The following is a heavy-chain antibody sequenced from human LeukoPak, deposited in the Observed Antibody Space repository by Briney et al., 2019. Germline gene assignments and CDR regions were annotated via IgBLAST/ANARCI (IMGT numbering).Heavy chain of an antibody. Sequence: GGSLRLSCAASGFTFSSYAMSWVRQAPGKGLEWVSAISGSGGSTYYADSVKGRFTISRDNSKNTLYLQMNSLRAEDTAVYYCAKANPCGSGSYHISPFDYWGQGTLVTVSS. CDR2: ISGSGGST. CDR3: AKANPCGSGSYHISPFDY. D-gene: IGHD3-10*01. V-gene: IGHV3-23*01. CDR1: GFTFSSYA. J-gene: IGHJ4*02.